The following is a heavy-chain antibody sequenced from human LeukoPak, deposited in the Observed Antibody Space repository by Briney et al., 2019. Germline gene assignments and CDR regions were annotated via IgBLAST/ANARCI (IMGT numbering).Heavy chain of an antibody. V-gene: IGHV1-69*05. CDR3: ARGGYCSGGSCYLDY. J-gene: IGHJ4*02. CDR2: IIPIFGTA. Sequence: GASVKVSCKASGGTFSSYAISWVRQAPGQGLEWMGGIIPIFGTANYAQKFQGGVTITTDESTSTAYMELSSLRSEDTAVYYCARGGYCSGGSCYLDYWGQGTLVTVSS. D-gene: IGHD2-15*01. CDR1: GGTFSSYA.